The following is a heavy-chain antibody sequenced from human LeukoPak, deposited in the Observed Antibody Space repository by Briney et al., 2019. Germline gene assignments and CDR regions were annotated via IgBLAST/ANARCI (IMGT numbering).Heavy chain of an antibody. CDR1: GFTFNRYW. D-gene: IGHD1-26*01. CDR3: ASGGIYYGAAFDF. CDR2: IKQDGSAK. Sequence: GGSLRLSCAASGFTFNRYWMSWVRQAPGKELQWVANIKQDGSAKYYVDSVKGRFTISRDNAKNSLYLQMNSLRAEDTAVYYCASGGIYYGAAFDFWGQGTLVTVSS. J-gene: IGHJ4*02. V-gene: IGHV3-7*01.